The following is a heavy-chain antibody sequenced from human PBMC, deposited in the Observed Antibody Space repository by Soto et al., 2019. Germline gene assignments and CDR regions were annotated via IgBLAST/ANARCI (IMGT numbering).Heavy chain of an antibody. CDR3: EKGGCSGGSCYGRFDY. D-gene: IGHD2-15*01. CDR2: ISGSGGST. CDR1: GFTFSSYA. J-gene: IGHJ4*02. V-gene: IGHV3-23*01. Sequence: EVQLLESGGGLVQPGGSLRLSCAASGFTFSSYAMSWVRQAPGKGLEWVSAISGSGGSTYYADSVKGRFTISRDNSKNTLYLQMNSLRAEDTAVYYCEKGGCSGGSCYGRFDYWGQGTLVTVSS.